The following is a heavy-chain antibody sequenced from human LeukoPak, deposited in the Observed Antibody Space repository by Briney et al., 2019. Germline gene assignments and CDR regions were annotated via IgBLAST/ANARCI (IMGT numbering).Heavy chain of an antibody. CDR1: GGTFSSYA. J-gene: IGHJ1*01. CDR2: IIPIFGTA. D-gene: IGHD2-2*01. CDR3: ARDLYCSSTSCSEYFQH. Sequence: SVKVSCKASGGTFSSYAISWVRQAPGQGLEWMGGIIPIFGTANYAQKFQGRVAITADEPTSTAYMELSSLRSEDTAVYYCARDLYCSSTSCSEYFQHWGQGTLVTVSS. V-gene: IGHV1-69*13.